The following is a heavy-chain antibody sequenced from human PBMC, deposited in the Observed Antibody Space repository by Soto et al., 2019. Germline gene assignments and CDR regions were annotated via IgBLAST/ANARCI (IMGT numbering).Heavy chain of an antibody. D-gene: IGHD1-26*01. CDR2: IHSDGSST. J-gene: IGHJ3*02. V-gene: IGHV3-74*01. CDR3: ARGDRGAFDI. CDR1: GFTFSYYW. Sequence: EVQLVESGGGLVQPGESLRLSCAASGFTFSYYWMQWVRQAPGKGLVWVSRIHSDGSSTTYADSVKGRFTISRDNARNTVYLQMHSLRVEDTAVYYCARGDRGAFDIWGQGTVVTVSS.